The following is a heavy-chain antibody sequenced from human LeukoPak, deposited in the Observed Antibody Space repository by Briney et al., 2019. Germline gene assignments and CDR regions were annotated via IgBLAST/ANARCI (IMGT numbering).Heavy chain of an antibody. Sequence: SVKVSCKASGGTFSSYTISLVRQAPGQGLEWMGRIIPILGIANYAQKFQGRVTITADKSTSTAYMELSSLRSEDTAVYYCARDAYSYGPDDAFDIWGQGTMVTVSS. CDR2: IIPILGIA. D-gene: IGHD5-18*01. CDR3: ARDAYSYGPDDAFDI. J-gene: IGHJ3*02. V-gene: IGHV1-69*04. CDR1: GGTFSSYT.